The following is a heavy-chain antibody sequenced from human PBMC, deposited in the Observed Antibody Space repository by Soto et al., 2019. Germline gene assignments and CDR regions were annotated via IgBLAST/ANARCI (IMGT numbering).Heavy chain of an antibody. CDR1: GFTFSSYS. CDR3: ARVVEVLRGYYLHYFDY. V-gene: IGHV3-21*01. D-gene: IGHD2-21*01. J-gene: IGHJ4*02. Sequence: GSLRLSCAASGFTFSSYSMNWVRQAPGKGLEWVSSISSSSSYIYYADSVKGRFTISRDNAKNSLYLQMNSLRAEDTAVYYCARVVEVLRGYYLHYFDYWGQGTLVTVSS. CDR2: ISSSSSYI.